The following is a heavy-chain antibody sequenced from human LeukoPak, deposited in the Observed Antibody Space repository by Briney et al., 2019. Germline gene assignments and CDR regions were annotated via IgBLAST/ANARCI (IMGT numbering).Heavy chain of an antibody. D-gene: IGHD3-10*02. CDR2: VGSDNNP. CDR3: ARDLRYYVAMDV. V-gene: IGHV3-23*01. Sequence: GGSLRLSCEASGFTLDSYTMTWARQAPGKGLEWVSSVGSDNNPHYSESVKGRFAISRDNSKSMLFLQLNSLRAEDTALYYCARDLRYYVAMDVWGQGTTVTVSS. CDR1: GFTLDSYT. J-gene: IGHJ6*02.